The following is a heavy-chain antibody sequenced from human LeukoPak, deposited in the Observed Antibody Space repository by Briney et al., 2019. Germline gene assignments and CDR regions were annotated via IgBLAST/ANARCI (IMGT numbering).Heavy chain of an antibody. CDR1: GFTLSNYG. D-gene: IGHD2-2*01. V-gene: IGHV3-30*02. CDR2: IRYDSSNK. Sequence: GGSLRLSCVASGFTLSNYGMHWVRQAPGKGPEWVSFIRYDSSNKYYVDSVTGRFTISRDNSKNTVYLEMNSLVPEDTAVYYCAKDDSGSSNLRFYNYYMDVWGKGTTVTVSS. J-gene: IGHJ6*03. CDR3: AKDDSGSSNLRFYNYYMDV.